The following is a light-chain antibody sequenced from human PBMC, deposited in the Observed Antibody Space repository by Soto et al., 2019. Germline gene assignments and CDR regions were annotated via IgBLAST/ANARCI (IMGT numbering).Light chain of an antibody. CDR1: RGIYTH. CDR3: QSYDKAPRT. Sequence: DIQMTQSPSSLSASVGDRVTITCRASRGIYTHLAWYQQKPGNAPTLLIYAASTLQSGVPSRFSASGSGTDFSLTISALQSEDVGTYFGQSYDKAPRTFGPGTRV. J-gene: IGKJ1*01. V-gene: IGKV1-27*01. CDR2: AAS.